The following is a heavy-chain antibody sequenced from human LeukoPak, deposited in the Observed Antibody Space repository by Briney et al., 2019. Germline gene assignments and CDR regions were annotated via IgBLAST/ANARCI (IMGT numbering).Heavy chain of an antibody. CDR1: GFTFSSYW. Sequence: GGSLRLSCAASGFTFSSYWMSWVRQAPGKGLEWVANIKQDGSEKYYVDSVKGRFTISRDNAKNSLYLQMNSLRAEDSALYYCARDFPVAGTYYFDYWGQGTLVTVSS. V-gene: IGHV3-7*01. CDR2: IKQDGSEK. D-gene: IGHD6-19*01. J-gene: IGHJ4*02. CDR3: ARDFPVAGTYYFDY.